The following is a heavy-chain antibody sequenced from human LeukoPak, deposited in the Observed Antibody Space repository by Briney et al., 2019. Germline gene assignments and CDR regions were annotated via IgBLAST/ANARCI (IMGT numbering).Heavy chain of an antibody. V-gene: IGHV3-21*01. J-gene: IGHJ3*02. CDR3: ARGWHRPYYYDSSGSTRDDAFDI. D-gene: IGHD3-22*01. CDR1: GFTFSSYA. Sequence: GGSLRLSCAASGFTFSSYAMTWVRQAPGKGLEWVSSISSGSNYIYYADSVKGRFTISRDNAKNSLYLQMNSLRAEDTAVYYCARGWHRPYYYDSSGSTRDDAFDIWGQGTMVTVSS. CDR2: ISSGSNYI.